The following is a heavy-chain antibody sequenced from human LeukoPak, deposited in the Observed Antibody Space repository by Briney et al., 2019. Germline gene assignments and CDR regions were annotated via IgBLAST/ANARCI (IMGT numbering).Heavy chain of an antibody. CDR2: INPNSGGT. V-gene: IGHV1-2*02. J-gene: IGHJ5*02. CDR3: ARLRLRGNWFDP. Sequence: ASVKVSCKASGYTFTGYYMHWVRQAPGQGLEWMGWINPNSGGTNYAQKFQSRVTMTRDTSISTAYMELSRLRSDDTAVYYCARLRLRGNWFDPWGQGTLVTVSS. D-gene: IGHD5-18*01. CDR1: GYTFTGYY.